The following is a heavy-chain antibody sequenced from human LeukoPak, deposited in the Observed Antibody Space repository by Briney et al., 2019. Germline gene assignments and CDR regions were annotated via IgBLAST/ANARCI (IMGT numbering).Heavy chain of an antibody. D-gene: IGHD3-22*01. CDR1: GYTFSSYA. Sequence: GGSLRLSCAASGYTFSSYAMSWVRQAPGKGLEWVSSVSGSGGYTYYAGSVKGRFTISRDNSKNTLYLQMNSLRAEDTAIYYCAKDRPNYYDSSGHYYRRDGDYWGQGTLVTVSS. J-gene: IGHJ4*02. CDR2: VSGSGGYT. CDR3: AKDRPNYYDSSGHYYRRDGDY. V-gene: IGHV3-23*01.